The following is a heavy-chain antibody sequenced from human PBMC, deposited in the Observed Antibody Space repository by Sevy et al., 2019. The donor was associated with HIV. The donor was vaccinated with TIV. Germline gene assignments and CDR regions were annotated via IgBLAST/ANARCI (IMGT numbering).Heavy chain of an antibody. CDR1: GFTFSSYS. D-gene: IGHD3-22*01. V-gene: IGHV3-21*01. CDR2: ISSSSSYI. J-gene: IGHJ4*02. CDR3: ARYYYDSSGYHFDD. Sequence: GGSLRLSCAASGFTFSSYSMNWVRQAPGKGLEWVSSISSSSSYIYYADSVKGRFTISRDNANDSLYLQMNSLGAEDTAVYYCARYYYDSSGYHFDDWGQGTLVTVSS.